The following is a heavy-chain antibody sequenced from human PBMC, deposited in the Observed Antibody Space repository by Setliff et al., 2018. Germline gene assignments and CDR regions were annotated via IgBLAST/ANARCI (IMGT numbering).Heavy chain of an antibody. CDR1: GVYLDAYS. Sequence: SETLSLTCAVYGVYGVYLDAYSWSWIRQPPGQGLEWIGEISHRGSASYNPSLKSRVTISVDTSKNQFSLKLSSVTAADTAVYYCARRQVVLATNLDAFDIWGQGTMVTVSS. CDR2: ISHRGSA. J-gene: IGHJ3*02. CDR3: ARRQVVLATNLDAFDI. V-gene: IGHV4-34*01. D-gene: IGHD5-12*01.